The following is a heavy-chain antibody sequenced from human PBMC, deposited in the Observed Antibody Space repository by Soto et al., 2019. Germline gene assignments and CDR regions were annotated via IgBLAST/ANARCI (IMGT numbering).Heavy chain of an antibody. J-gene: IGHJ6*02. CDR3: ARDREEWSRYYYYGMDV. CDR1: GYSISSGYY. V-gene: IGHV4-38-2*02. D-gene: IGHD3-3*01. CDR2: IYHSGST. Sequence: SETLSLTCAVSGYSISSGYYWGWIRQPPGKGLEWIGSIYHSGSTYYNPSLKSRVTISVDTSKNQFSLKLSSVTAADTAVYYCARDREEWSRYYYYGMDVWGQGTTVTVSS.